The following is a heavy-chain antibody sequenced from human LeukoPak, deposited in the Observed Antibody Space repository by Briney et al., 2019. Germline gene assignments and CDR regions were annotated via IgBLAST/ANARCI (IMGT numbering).Heavy chain of an antibody. D-gene: IGHD6-13*01. J-gene: IGHJ4*02. CDR1: GASISSNCW. CDR3: AREDSSTSYVDY. V-gene: IGHV4-4*02. CDR2: IYHSGIT. Sequence: PSGTLSLTCAVSGASISSNCWWSWVRQPPGKGLEWIGEIYHSGITNYSPSLKSRLTISIDKSKNEFSLKLSSVTAADTAVYYCAREDSSTSYVDYWGQGILVTVSS.